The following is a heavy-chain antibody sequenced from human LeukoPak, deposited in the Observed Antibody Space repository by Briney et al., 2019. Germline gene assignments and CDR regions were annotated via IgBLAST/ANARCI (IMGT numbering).Heavy chain of an antibody. CDR3: ASNYYDSSGYYFDY. Sequence: PSETLSLTCTVSGGSISSYYWSWIRQPPGKGLEWIGYIYYSGSTNYNPSLKSRVTISVDTSKNQFSLKLSSVTAADTAVYYCASNYYDSSGYYFDYWGQGTLVTVSS. V-gene: IGHV4-59*01. CDR1: GGSISSYY. J-gene: IGHJ4*02. D-gene: IGHD3-22*01. CDR2: IYYSGST.